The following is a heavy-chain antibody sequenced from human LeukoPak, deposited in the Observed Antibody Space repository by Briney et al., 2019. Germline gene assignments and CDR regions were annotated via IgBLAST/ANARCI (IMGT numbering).Heavy chain of an antibody. CDR2: IIPIFGTA. J-gene: IGHJ3*02. CDR3: ARIPTSYSSSWYPAFDI. Sequence: SVTVSCKASGGTFSSFAISWARQAPGQGLEWMGGIIPIFGTANYAQKFQGRVTITADESTSTAYMELCSLRSEDTAVYYCARIPTSYSSSWYPAFDIWGQGTMVTVSS. D-gene: IGHD6-13*01. V-gene: IGHV1-69*13. CDR1: GGTFSSFA.